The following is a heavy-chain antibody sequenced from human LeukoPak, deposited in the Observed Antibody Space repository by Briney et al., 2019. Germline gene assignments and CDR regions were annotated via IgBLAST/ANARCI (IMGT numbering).Heavy chain of an antibody. CDR1: GYTFTSYD. Sequence: ASVKVSCKASGYTFTSYDINWVRQATGQGLEWMGWMNPNSGNTGYAQKFQGRVTMTRNTSISTAYVELSSLRSEDTAVYYCAXXSDXYDSSGYSLDDYWGQGTLVTVSS. V-gene: IGHV1-8*01. D-gene: IGHD3-22*01. CDR3: AXXSDXYDSSGYSLDDY. CDR2: MNPNSGNT. J-gene: IGHJ4*02.